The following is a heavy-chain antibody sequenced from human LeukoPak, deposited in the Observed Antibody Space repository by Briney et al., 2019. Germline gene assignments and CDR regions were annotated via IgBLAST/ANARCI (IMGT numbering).Heavy chain of an antibody. J-gene: IGHJ5*02. V-gene: IGHV3-21*01. CDR1: GFTFSSYS. D-gene: IGHD5-18*01. Sequence: PGGSLSLSCAASGFTFSSYSMNWVRQGPGKELEWISSISSSGSHIYYADSVKGRFTISRDNAKNSLDLQMNNLRGEDTAVYYCARGEDTAVVTGGYTWFDPWGQGTLVTVSS. CDR2: ISSSGSHI. CDR3: ARGEDTAVVTGGYTWFDP.